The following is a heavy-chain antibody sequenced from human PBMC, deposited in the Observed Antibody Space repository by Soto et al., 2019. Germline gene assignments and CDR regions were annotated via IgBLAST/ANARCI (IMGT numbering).Heavy chain of an antibody. D-gene: IGHD2-8*01. CDR1: GYTFTTYD. Sequence: ASVKVSCKASGYTFTTYDISWVRQAPGQGLEWMGRISTYNGDTNYPQSLQGRLTMTTDTSTNTAYMELRSLRSDDTAVYYCARDPYNVLMVNAPNLYGMDVWAKGPRSPSP. CDR3: ARDPYNVLMVNAPNLYGMDV. J-gene: IGHJ6*02. CDR2: ISTYNGDT. V-gene: IGHV1-18*01.